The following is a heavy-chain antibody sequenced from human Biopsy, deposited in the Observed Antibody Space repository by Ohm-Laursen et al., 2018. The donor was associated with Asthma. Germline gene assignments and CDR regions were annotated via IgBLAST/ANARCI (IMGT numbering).Heavy chain of an antibody. D-gene: IGHD3-10*01. CDR3: AREKAYGSGSLYGMDV. J-gene: IGHJ6*02. CDR2: IYHSGTT. V-gene: IGHV4-31*02. Sequence: TLSLTWTVSGGSLTSAYWSWVRQYPEKGLEGIGYIYHSGTTFYNPSLKSRVSMSVDKSKNQVSLKLSSVTAADTAVYYCAREKAYGSGSLYGMDVWGHGTTVTVSS. CDR1: GGSLTSAY.